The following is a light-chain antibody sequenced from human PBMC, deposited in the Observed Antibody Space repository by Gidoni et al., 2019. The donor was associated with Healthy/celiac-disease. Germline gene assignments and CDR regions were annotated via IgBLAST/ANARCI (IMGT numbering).Light chain of an antibody. V-gene: IGKV1-9*01. Sequence: IQLTQSPSTLSASVGDRVTITCRASQGISSYLAWYQQKPGKAPKLLIYAASTLQSGVPSRFSGSGSGTDFTLTISSLQPEDFATYYCQQLNSYPPELTFXGXTKVEIK. CDR3: QQLNSYPPELT. CDR2: AAS. CDR1: QGISSY. J-gene: IGKJ4*01.